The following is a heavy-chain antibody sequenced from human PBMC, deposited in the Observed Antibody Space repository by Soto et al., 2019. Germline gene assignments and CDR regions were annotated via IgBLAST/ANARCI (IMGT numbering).Heavy chain of an antibody. D-gene: IGHD6-6*01. Sequence: QVHLVQSGAEVKKPGSSVNVSCKASGGSFRSFAFSWVRQAPGHGLEWMGGFIPFLRTADYSQKLQGRVTITADEGTSTVYMQLSRLTSEDRAVYFCGKWRGRDHRILPGWEGVARHLVSYYVMDVWGQGTTITVSS. J-gene: IGHJ6*02. V-gene: IGHV1-69*13. CDR3: GKWRGRDHRILPGWEGVARHLVSYYVMDV. CDR1: GGSFRSFA. CDR2: FIPFLRTA.